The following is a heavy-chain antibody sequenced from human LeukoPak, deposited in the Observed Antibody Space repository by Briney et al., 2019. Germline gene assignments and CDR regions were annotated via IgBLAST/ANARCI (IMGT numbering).Heavy chain of an antibody. CDR3: ARGRPHGNDY. D-gene: IGHD4-23*01. J-gene: IGHJ4*02. Sequence: GGSLRLSCAASGFTFTNYWTHWVRQAPGMGLVWVSRLPPDELGIIYADSVKGRFTVSRDNAKNTVYLQMNSLRVEDTAVYYCARGRPHGNDYWGQGTLVTVSS. V-gene: IGHV3-74*01. CDR1: GFTFTNYW. CDR2: LPPDELGI.